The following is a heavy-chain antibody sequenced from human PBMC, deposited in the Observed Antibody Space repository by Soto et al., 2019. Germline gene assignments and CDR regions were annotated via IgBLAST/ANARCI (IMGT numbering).Heavy chain of an antibody. V-gene: IGHV1-8*01. Sequence: QVQLVQSGAEVKKPGASVKVSCKASGYTLTSYDINWVRQATGQGLEWMGWMNPNSGNTGYAQKFQGRVTMTRNTSISTAYIELSSLRSEDTAVYYCARLIFGGVTYYYYMDVWGKGTTVTVSS. CDR3: ARLIFGGVTYYYYMDV. CDR2: MNPNSGNT. J-gene: IGHJ6*03. CDR1: GYTLTSYD. D-gene: IGHD3-16*01.